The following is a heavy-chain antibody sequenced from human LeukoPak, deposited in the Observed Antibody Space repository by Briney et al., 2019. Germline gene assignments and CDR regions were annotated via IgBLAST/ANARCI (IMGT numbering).Heavy chain of an antibody. D-gene: IGHD5-18*01. CDR2: IYPGDSDT. CDR1: GYSFTSYW. CDR3: ARSVNVDTAMVT. J-gene: IGHJ4*02. Sequence: GESLKISCKGSGYSFTSYWIGWVRQMPGEGLEWMGIIYPGDSDTRYSPSFQGQVTISVDKSISTAYLQWSSLKALDTAMYYCARSVNVDTAMVTWGQGTLVTVSS. V-gene: IGHV5-51*01.